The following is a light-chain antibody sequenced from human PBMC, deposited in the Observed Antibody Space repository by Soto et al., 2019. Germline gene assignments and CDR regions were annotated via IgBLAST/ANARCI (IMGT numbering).Light chain of an antibody. CDR1: SSNIGSNT. V-gene: IGLV1-44*01. CDR3: AAWDDSLNGPV. CDR2: SNN. Sequence: QPVLTQPPSASGTPGQRVTISCSGSSSNIGSNTVNWYQQLPGTAPKLLIYSNNQRPSGVPDRFSGSKSDTSASLAISGLQSEDEADYYCAAWDDSLNGPVFGGGTKLTVL. J-gene: IGLJ3*02.